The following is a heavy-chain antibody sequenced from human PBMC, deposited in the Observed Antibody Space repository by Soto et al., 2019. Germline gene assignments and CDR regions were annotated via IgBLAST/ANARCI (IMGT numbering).Heavy chain of an antibody. CDR3: ARVGSSGWYRWFDP. CDR2: IYHSGST. Sequence: PSETLSLTCAVSGGSISSCGYSWSWIRQPPGKGLEWIGYIYHSGSTYYNPSLKSRVTISVDRSKNQFSLKLSSVTAADTAVYYCARVGSSGWYRWFDPWGQGTLVTVSS. CDR1: GGSISSCGYS. V-gene: IGHV4-30-2*01. J-gene: IGHJ5*02. D-gene: IGHD6-19*01.